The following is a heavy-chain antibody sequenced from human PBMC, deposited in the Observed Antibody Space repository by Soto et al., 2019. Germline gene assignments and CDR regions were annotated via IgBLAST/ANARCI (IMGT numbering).Heavy chain of an antibody. J-gene: IGHJ6*03. V-gene: IGHV3-53*04. CDR2: IYSGGST. CDR1: GFTVSSNY. CDR3: ARIVVVVAATPNYYYYYYMDV. Sequence: GGSLRLSCAASGFTVSSNYMSWVRQAPGKGLEWVSVIYSGGSTYYADSVKGRFTISRHNSKNTLYLQMNSLRAEDTAVYYCARIVVVVAATPNYYYYYYMDVWGKGTTVTVSS. D-gene: IGHD2-15*01.